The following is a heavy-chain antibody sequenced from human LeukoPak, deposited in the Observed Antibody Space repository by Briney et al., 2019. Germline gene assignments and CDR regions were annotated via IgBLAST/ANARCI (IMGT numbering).Heavy chain of an antibody. J-gene: IGHJ4*02. D-gene: IGHD3-22*01. V-gene: IGHV4-34*01. CDR3: ASDSSGY. CDR2: GSDIGGT. Sequence: SETLSLTCAVYGGSLNGHYWSWIRQSPGKGLEWIGEGSDIGGTKFNPSLKSRVSISADTSKNQFSLKLSSVTAADTAVYYCASDSSGYWGQGTLVTVSS. CDR1: GGSLNGHY.